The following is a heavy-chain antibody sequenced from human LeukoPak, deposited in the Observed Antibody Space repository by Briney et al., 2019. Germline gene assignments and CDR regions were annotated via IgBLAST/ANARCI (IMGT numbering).Heavy chain of an antibody. CDR3: ASARHGDYVWDY. CDR1: GYSFTYW. Sequence: GGSLKISCKGSGYSFTYWIGWVRQMPGKGLEWMGIIYSGDSHTKYSPSFQGRVTISVDNSISTAYLQWSSLEASDTAMYYCASARHGDYVWDYWGQGTLVTVSS. CDR2: IYSGDSHT. V-gene: IGHV5-51*01. J-gene: IGHJ4*02. D-gene: IGHD4-17*01.